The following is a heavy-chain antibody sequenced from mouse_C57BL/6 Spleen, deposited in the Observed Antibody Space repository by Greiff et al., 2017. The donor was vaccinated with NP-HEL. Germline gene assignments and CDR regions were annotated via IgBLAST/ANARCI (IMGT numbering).Heavy chain of an antibody. CDR2: IDPSDSYT. CDR1: GYTFTSYW. CDR3: ARKARLGDYFDY. J-gene: IGHJ2*01. V-gene: IGHV1-59*01. D-gene: IGHD3-3*01. Sequence: QVQLQQSGAELVRPGTSVKLSCKASGYTFTSYWMHWVKQRPGQGLEWIGVIDPSDSYTNYNQKFKGKATLTVDTSSSTAYMQLSSLTSEDSAVYYCARKARLGDYFDYWGQGTTLTVSS.